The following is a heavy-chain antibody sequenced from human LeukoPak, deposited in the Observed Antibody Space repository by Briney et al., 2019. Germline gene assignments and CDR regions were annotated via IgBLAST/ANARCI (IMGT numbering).Heavy chain of an antibody. Sequence: PGGSLRLSCAASGFTVSSNYMSWVRQAPGKGLEWVSVIYSGGSTYYADSVKGRFTISRDNSKNTLYLQMNSLRAEDTAVYYCARGTRGDYVYHRGNFRRMVYYYYMDVWGKGTTVTVSS. CDR2: IYSGGST. CDR3: ARGTRGDYVYHRGNFRRMVYYYYMDV. CDR1: GFTVSSNY. D-gene: IGHD4-17*01. V-gene: IGHV3-53*01. J-gene: IGHJ6*03.